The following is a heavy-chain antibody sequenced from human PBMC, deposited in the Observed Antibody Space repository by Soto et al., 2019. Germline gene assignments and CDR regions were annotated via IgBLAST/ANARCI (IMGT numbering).Heavy chain of an antibody. V-gene: IGHV1-69*04. Sequence: HVQLVRSGDEVKKPGSWLRVSCRASGGTFVSYSSSWVRQAPGQGLEWLGKVAPIFDFSRYGRKFHGRVTITAAKSTSIAYMDLSGLTSEDTAVYYCATGALGGRHQLVRDDFDFWGQGTKVTVSS. CDR3: ATGALGGRHQLVRDDFDF. J-gene: IGHJ3*01. CDR2: VAPIFDFS. D-gene: IGHD1-1*01. CDR1: GGTFVSYS.